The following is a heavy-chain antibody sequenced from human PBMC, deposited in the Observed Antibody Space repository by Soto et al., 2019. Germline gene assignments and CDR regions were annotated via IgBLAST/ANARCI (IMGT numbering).Heavy chain of an antibody. Sequence: QVQLQQWGAGLLKPSETLSLTCAVYGGSFSGYYWSWIRQPPGKGLEWIGEINHSGSTNYNPSLKRRVTISVDTSKNQFSLKLSSVTAADTAVYYCARCFGVVTARMGFDYWGQGTLVTVSS. CDR3: ARCFGVVTARMGFDY. J-gene: IGHJ4*02. D-gene: IGHD2-21*02. CDR1: GGSFSGYY. V-gene: IGHV4-34*01. CDR2: INHSGST.